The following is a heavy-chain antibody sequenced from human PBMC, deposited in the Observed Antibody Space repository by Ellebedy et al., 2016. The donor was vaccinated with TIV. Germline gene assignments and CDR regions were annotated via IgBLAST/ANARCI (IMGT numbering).Heavy chain of an antibody. D-gene: IGHD5-12*01. CDR3: TRNPDCDYDLDY. V-gene: IGHV3-69-1*01. CDR1: GFTLSDFG. CDR2: VHSGAAK. Sequence: GESLKISCAASGFTLSDFGLTWVRQAPGKGLEWVSHVHSGAAKSYADSVKGRFTISRDKAKNSLYLQMNSLRAEDTAVYYCTRNPDCDYDLDYWGQGTLVTVSS. J-gene: IGHJ4*02.